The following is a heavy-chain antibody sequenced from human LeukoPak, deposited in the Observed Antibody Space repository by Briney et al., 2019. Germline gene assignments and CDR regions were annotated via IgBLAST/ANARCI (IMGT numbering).Heavy chain of an antibody. D-gene: IGHD2-15*01. V-gene: IGHV4-4*07. CDR3: ARAPRRNYCSGGSCYPFDY. CDR2: IYTSGST. CDR1: GGSISSYY. Sequence: PSETLSLTCTVSGGSISSYYWSWIRQPAGKGLEWIGRIYTSGSTNYNPSLKSRVTISVDTSKNQFSLKLSSVTAADTAVYYCARAPRRNYCSGGSCYPFDYWGQGTLVTVSS. J-gene: IGHJ4*02.